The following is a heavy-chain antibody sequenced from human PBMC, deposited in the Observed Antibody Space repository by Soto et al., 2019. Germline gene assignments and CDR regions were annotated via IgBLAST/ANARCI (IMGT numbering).Heavy chain of an antibody. CDR2: IFHSGST. CDR1: NGYINSGGFY. V-gene: IGHV4-31*03. Sequence: SETLSLTCKVSNGYINSGGFYWSWIRQHPGKGLEWIGYIFHSGSTLYNPSLNSRVTLSADTSKNQLSLNLRSVTVADTAVYYCARGGIPGHWLAPWGQGILVTVSS. J-gene: IGHJ5*02. CDR3: ARGGIPGHWLAP. D-gene: IGHD2-21*01.